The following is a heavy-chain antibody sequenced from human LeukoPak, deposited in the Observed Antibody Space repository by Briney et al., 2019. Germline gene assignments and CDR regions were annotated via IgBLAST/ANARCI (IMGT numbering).Heavy chain of an antibody. J-gene: IGHJ3*02. Sequence: GGSLRLSCAASGFTFSSYAMSWVRQAPGKGLEWVGRIKSKTDGGTTDYAAPVKGRFTISRDDSKNTLYLQMNSLKTEDTAVYYCTTDTVTNAFDIWGQGTMVTVSS. V-gene: IGHV3-15*01. D-gene: IGHD4-17*01. CDR3: TTDTVTNAFDI. CDR2: IKSKTDGGTT. CDR1: GFTFSSYA.